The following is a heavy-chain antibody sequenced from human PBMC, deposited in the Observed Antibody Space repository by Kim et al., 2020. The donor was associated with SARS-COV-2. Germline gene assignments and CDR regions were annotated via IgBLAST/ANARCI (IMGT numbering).Heavy chain of an antibody. D-gene: IGHD4-4*01. CDR3: AKAILDYRNFGGMDV. Sequence: DPVQDRFTISEDNSKNTLYLQMNSLRAEDTAVYYCAKAILDYRNFGGMDVWGQGTTVTVSS. J-gene: IGHJ6*02. V-gene: IGHV3-23*01.